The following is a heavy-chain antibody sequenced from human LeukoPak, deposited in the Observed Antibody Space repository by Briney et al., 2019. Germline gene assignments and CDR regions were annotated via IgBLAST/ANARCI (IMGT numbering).Heavy chain of an antibody. CDR1: GFTFSSYS. D-gene: IGHD1-1*01. J-gene: IGHJ4*02. CDR2: ISSSSSPI. Sequence: PGGSLRLSCAASGFTFSSYSMNWVRQAPGKGLEWVSYISSSSSPIYYADSVKGRFTISRDNAKNSLYLQMNSLRAEDTAVYYCARDTNWNHEFDYWGQGTLVTVSS. CDR3: ARDTNWNHEFDY. V-gene: IGHV3-48*01.